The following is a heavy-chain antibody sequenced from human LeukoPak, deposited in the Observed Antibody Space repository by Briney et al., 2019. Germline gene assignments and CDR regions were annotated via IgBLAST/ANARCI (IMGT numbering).Heavy chain of an antibody. Sequence: GGSLRLSCAASGFTFSRYNMNWVRQAPGKGLEWVSVISGSVSSTNYADSVKGRFTISRDNSKNTLYLQMNSLRAEDTAVYYCARQTGTPLPSIFDYWAREPWSPSPQ. CDR2: ISGSVSST. CDR3: ARQTGTPLPSIFDY. V-gene: IGHV3-23*01. J-gene: IGHJ4*02. D-gene: IGHD1-1*01. CDR1: GFTFSRYN.